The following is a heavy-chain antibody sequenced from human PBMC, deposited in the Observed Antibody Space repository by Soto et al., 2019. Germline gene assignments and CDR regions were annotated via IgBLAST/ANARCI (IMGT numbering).Heavy chain of an antibody. CDR2: IIPILGIA. D-gene: IGHD5-18*01. Sequence: QVQLVQSGAEVKKPGSSVKVSCKASGGTFSSYTISWVRQAPGQGLEWMGRIIPILGIANYAQKFQGRVTITADKSTSTAYMELSSLRSEDTAVYYCARDLSGYSYGLEWNWGQGTLVTVSS. V-gene: IGHV1-69*08. CDR1: GGTFSSYT. CDR3: ARDLSGYSYGLEWN. J-gene: IGHJ4*02.